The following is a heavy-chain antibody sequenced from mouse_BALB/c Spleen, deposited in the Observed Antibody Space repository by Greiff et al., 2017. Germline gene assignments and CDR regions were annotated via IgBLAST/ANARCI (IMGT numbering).Heavy chain of an antibody. CDR1: GFSFTSYG. CDR3: ARGGLLRQPWFAY. J-gene: IGHJ3*01. V-gene: IGHV2-2*02. Sequence: QVQLQQSGPGLVQPSQSLSITCTVSGFSFTSYGVHWVRQSPGKGLEWLGVIWSGGSTDYNAAFISRLSISKDNSKSHVFFKMNSLQANDTAIYYCARGGLLRQPWFAYWGQGTLVTVSA. D-gene: IGHD2-3*01. CDR2: IWSGGST.